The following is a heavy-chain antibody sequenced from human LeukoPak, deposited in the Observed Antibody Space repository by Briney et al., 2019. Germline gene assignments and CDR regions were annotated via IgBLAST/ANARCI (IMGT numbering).Heavy chain of an antibody. CDR3: AREWGYYDSTGAYHGVSWFDS. V-gene: IGHV1-18*01. J-gene: IGHJ5*01. CDR2: ISAYNGDA. CDR1: GYTFSNYD. D-gene: IGHD3-22*01. Sequence: ASVKVSCKTSGYTFSNYDIYWVRQAPGQGLECMGWISAYNGDARYAQILQGRFTVTTDTSTSTAYMELRSLTYDDTAVYYCAREWGYYDSTGAYHGVSWFDSWGQGTLVTVSS.